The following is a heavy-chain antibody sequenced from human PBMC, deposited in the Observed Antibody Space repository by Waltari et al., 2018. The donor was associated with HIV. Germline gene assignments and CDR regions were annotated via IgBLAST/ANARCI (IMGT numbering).Heavy chain of an antibody. Sequence: EVHLVQSGPEVKKPGEWLKISCEGSGYNFTNYWIAWDRQVPGGGLQWMGIIYPADSDTRYSPSFQVKVTISADKSNSTACLQWNSLKASDTAIYYCARRGVNGTVNWFDPWGQGTLVTVSS. J-gene: IGHJ5*02. CDR2: IYPADSDT. CDR1: GYNFTNYW. CDR3: ARRGVNGTVNWFDP. D-gene: IGHD3-10*01. V-gene: IGHV5-51*01.